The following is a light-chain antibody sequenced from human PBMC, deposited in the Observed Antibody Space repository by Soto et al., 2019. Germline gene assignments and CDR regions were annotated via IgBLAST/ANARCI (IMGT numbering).Light chain of an antibody. CDR3: LQSNSLPCT. CDR1: QDIHTW. V-gene: IGKV1-12*01. CDR2: GGC. J-gene: IGKJ3*01. Sequence: DMQMSQYPSSVSASLGDRVTITCRASQDIHTWLAWYQQKPGQAPKLLIYGGCHLQSGVPSRFSGSGSGTDCTLAISSLQSEDLSAYHSLQSNSLPCTCGAGTSVDV.